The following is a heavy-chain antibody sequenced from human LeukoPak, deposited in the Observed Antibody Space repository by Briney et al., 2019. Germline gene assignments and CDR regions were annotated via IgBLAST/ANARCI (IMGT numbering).Heavy chain of an antibody. CDR3: ARGMTLRAFDI. J-gene: IGHJ3*02. CDR1: GFTFSSYG. Sequence: GRSLRLSCAASGFTFSSYGMHWVRQAPGKGLEWVAVIWYDGSNKYYADSVKGRFTISRDNSKNTPYLQMNSLRAEDTAVYYCARGMTLRAFDIWGQGTMVTVSS. CDR2: IWYDGSNK. V-gene: IGHV3-33*01. D-gene: IGHD2-15*01.